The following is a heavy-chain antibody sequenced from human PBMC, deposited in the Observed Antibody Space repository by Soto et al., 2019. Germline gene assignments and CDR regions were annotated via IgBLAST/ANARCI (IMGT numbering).Heavy chain of an antibody. Sequence: QVHLVQSGPEGKKPGASLKFSCKASGYTFTSYSIAWVLQAPGQGLEWMGWITGYNGDTNYAQTLQGRVTMTADKSTSTAYMELRSLRSDDTALYYCARVGSGLVSTRKFDYWGQGTLVTVSS. J-gene: IGHJ4*02. D-gene: IGHD2-8*01. V-gene: IGHV1-18*04. CDR2: ITGYNGDT. CDR1: GYTFTSYS. CDR3: ARVGSGLVSTRKFDY.